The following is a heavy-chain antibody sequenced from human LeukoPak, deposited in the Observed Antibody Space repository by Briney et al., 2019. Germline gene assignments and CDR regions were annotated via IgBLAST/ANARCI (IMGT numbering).Heavy chain of an antibody. D-gene: IGHD3-22*01. V-gene: IGHV1-18*01. J-gene: IGHJ4*02. CDR3: ARDITMIVRD. CDR1: GYTFTDYG. CDR2: ISTYKGNT. Sequence: ASVKVSCKASGYTFTDYGISWVRQAPGQGLEWMGWISTYKGNTNYAQKFQGRVTMTTDTSTSTAYMELRSLTSDDTAVYYCARDITMIVRDWGQGTLDTVSS.